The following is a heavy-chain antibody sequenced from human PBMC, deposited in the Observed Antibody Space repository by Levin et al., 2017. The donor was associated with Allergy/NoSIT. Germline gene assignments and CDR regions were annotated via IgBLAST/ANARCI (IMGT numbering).Heavy chain of an antibody. J-gene: IGHJ4*02. Sequence: SQTLSLTCTVSGGSISGSGYYWGWIRQPPGKGLEWIASIFFSGTTYYNPSLKGRVTISVDTSKNQFSLKLTSVTAADTAVYYCARIGSIVGSTSPPYYFDYWGQGTLITVSS. CDR1: GGSISGSGYY. D-gene: IGHD1-26*01. V-gene: IGHV4-39*01. CDR3: ARIGSIVGSTSPPYYFDY. CDR2: IFFSGTT.